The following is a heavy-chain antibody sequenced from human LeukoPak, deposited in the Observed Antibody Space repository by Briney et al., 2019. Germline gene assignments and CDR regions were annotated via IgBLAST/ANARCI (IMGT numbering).Heavy chain of an antibody. D-gene: IGHD2-2*01. CDR2: ISGSGGST. J-gene: IGHJ4*02. Sequence: GGSLRLSCAASGFTFSSYAMSWVRQAPGKGLEWVSAISGSGGSTYYADSVKGRFTISRDNSKNTLYLQMNSLRAEDMAVYYCAKPCYGQRYYFDYWGQGTLVTVSS. V-gene: IGHV3-23*01. CDR3: AKPCYGQRYYFDY. CDR1: GFTFSSYA.